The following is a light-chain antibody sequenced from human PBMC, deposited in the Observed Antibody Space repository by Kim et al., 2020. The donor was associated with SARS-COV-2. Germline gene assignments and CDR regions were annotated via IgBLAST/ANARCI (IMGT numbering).Light chain of an antibody. Sequence: EIVMTQSPATLSVSPGERATLSCRASQSVSSNLAWYQQEPGQAPRLLIYGASTRATGIPARFSGSWSGTEFTLTISSLQSEDFAVYYCQQYNNWPYTFGQGTKLEI. CDR2: GAS. J-gene: IGKJ2*01. CDR1: QSVSSN. CDR3: QQYNNWPYT. V-gene: IGKV3-15*01.